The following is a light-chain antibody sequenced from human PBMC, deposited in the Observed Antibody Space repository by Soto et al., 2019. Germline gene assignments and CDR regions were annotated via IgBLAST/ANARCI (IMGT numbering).Light chain of an antibody. CDR1: QSVSSN. CDR3: QQYNNWGT. V-gene: IGKV3-15*01. J-gene: IGKJ1*01. CDR2: GAS. Sequence: EIVMTQSPATLSVSPGERATLSCRASQSVSSNLAWYQQKPGQAPRLLIYGASTRATGIPARFSGSGSGTEFTITIRSLQSEDLAVYYCQQYNNWGTFGQGTKVEIK.